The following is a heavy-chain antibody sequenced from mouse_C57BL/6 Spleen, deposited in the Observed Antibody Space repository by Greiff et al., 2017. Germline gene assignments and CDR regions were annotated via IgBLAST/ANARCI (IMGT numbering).Heavy chain of an antibody. D-gene: IGHD3-2*02. Sequence: HVQLQQPWAELVKPGASVKLSCTASGYTFTSYWMHWVQQRPDQGLEWIGMIHPNSGSTDYTEKFKGKATLTVDKSSSTAYMQLSSLTSEDTAVYYCAKSCYPHFAYWGQGTLVTVSA. CDR3: AKSCYPHFAY. J-gene: IGHJ3*01. CDR1: GYTFTSYW. V-gene: IGHV1-64*01. CDR2: IHPNSGST.